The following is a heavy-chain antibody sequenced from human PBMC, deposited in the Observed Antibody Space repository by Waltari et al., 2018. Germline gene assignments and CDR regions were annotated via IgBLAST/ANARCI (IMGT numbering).Heavy chain of an antibody. D-gene: IGHD1-26*01. CDR1: GYTFNDYY. V-gene: IGHV1-2*02. CDR3: ARDGIGGAHLDY. Sequence: VQLVQSGAEAKKPEASVKVSCQASGYTFNDYYVYWVRQAPGQGLEWVGYINANASGTAFAQKLRGRGTMTVETSTSTADMELSGLTSDDTAVYYCARDGIGGAHLDYWGQGTLVTVSS. J-gene: IGHJ4*02. CDR2: INANASGT.